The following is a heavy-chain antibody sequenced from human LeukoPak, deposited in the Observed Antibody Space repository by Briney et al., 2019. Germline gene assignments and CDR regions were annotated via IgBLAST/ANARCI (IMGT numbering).Heavy chain of an antibody. CDR3: AKAYSSSWKNWFDP. D-gene: IGHD6-13*01. J-gene: IGHJ5*02. CDR1: GFTFSSYA. Sequence: GGSLRLSCAASGFTFSSYAMSWVRQAPGKGLEWVSAISASGGSPYYADSVKGRFTISRDNSKNTLYLQMNSLGAEDTAIYYCAKAYSSSWKNWFDPWGQGTLVTVSS. CDR2: ISASGGSP. V-gene: IGHV3-23*01.